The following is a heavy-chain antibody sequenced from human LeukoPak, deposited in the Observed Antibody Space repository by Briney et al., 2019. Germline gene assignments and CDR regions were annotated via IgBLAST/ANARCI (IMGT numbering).Heavy chain of an antibody. D-gene: IGHD6-19*01. Sequence: PGGSLRLSCAASGFTFSSSWMNWVRQAPGKGPEWVAKIKQDGSEKYYVDSVKGRFTISRDNAKNSLYLQMNSLRADDTALYYCARGFGWYFAFDYWGQGTLVTVSS. CDR2: IKQDGSEK. J-gene: IGHJ4*02. V-gene: IGHV3-7*01. CDR1: GFTFSSSW. CDR3: ARGFGWYFAFDY.